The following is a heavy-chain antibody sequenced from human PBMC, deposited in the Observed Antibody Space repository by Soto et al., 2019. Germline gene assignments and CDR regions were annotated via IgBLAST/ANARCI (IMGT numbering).Heavy chain of an antibody. CDR3: ARSIHPYYYYYMDV. V-gene: IGHV4-59*01. Sequence: SETLSLTCTVSGGSISIYYWSWIRQPPGKGLEWIGYIYYSGSTNYNPSLKSRVTISVDTSKNQFSLKLSSVTAADTAVYYCARSIHPYYYYYMDVWGKGPTVTVS. CDR2: IYYSGST. CDR1: GGSISIYY. J-gene: IGHJ6*03.